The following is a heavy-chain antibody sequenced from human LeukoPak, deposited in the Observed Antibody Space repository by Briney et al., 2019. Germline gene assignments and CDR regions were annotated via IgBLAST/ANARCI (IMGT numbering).Heavy chain of an antibody. J-gene: IGHJ4*02. Sequence: PGGSLRLSCAASGFSFSSYGMRWVRQAPGKGLEWVGDIWYDGSHTYYADSVKGRFTISRDNSMNTLYMQMNSLRAEDTAVYYCARDREITIFGVVIMGGFDYWGQGTLVTVSS. CDR2: IWYDGSHT. CDR1: GFSFSSYG. V-gene: IGHV3-33*01. CDR3: ARDREITIFGVVIMGGFDY. D-gene: IGHD3-3*01.